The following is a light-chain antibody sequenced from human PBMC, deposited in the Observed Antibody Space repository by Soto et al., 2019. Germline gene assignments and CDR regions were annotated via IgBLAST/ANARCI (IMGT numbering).Light chain of an antibody. CDR1: QTLNTTY. J-gene: IGKJ1*01. Sequence: EIVLTQSPGTLSLSPGERASLSCRASQTLNTTYLAWYQQNPGQAPRLLIFSASSRATGIPDRFSGVGSGTDFTLTISRLEPEDFAVYYCQQYATSPWTLGQGTKVELK. CDR3: QQYATSPWT. V-gene: IGKV3-20*01. CDR2: SAS.